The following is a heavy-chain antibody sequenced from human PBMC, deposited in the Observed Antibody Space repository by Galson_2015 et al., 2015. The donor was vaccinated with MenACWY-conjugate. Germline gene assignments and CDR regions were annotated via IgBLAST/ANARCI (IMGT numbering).Heavy chain of an antibody. CDR2: IDPSDSYT. CDR1: GYSFTSYW. D-gene: IGHD6-6*01. Sequence: QSGAEVKKPGESLKISCKGSGYSFTSYWIGWVRQMPGKGLEWMGRIDPSDSYTNYSPSFQGHVTISADKSISTAYLQWSSLKASDTAMYYCAREQLEFLWFDPWGQGTLVTVSS. J-gene: IGHJ5*02. V-gene: IGHV5-10-1*01. CDR3: AREQLEFLWFDP.